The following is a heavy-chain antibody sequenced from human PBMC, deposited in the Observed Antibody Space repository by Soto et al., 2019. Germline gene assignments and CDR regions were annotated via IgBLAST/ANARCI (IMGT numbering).Heavy chain of an antibody. CDR2: IYYSGST. CDR3: DTWRSTGGRARPGWFDP. J-gene: IGHJ5*02. D-gene: IGHD1-26*01. V-gene: IGHV4-59*01. CDR1: GGSISSYY. Sequence: SETLSLTCTVSGGSISSYYWSWIRQPPGKGLEWIGYIYYSGSTNYNPSLKSRVTISVDTSKNQFSLKLSSVTAADTAVYYCDTWRSTGGRARPGWFDPWGKGTLGTV.